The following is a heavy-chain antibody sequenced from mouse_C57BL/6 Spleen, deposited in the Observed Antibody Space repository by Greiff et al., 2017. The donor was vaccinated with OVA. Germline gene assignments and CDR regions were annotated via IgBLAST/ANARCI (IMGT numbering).Heavy chain of an antibody. J-gene: IGHJ4*01. CDR1: GFTFSDYG. Sequence: EVHLVESGGGLVKPGGSLKLSCAASGFTFSDYGMHWVSQAPEKGLEWVGYISSGSGAIYYADTVKGRFTLSRDNAKNTLFLQMTRLRSEDTAIYYCARHYGSSNYAMDDWGQGTSVTVSS. D-gene: IGHD1-1*01. CDR3: ARHYGSSNYAMDD. CDR2: ISSGSGAI. V-gene: IGHV5-17*01.